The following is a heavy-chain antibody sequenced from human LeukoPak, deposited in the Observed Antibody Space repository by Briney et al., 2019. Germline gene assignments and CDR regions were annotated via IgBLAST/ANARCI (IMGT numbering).Heavy chain of an antibody. D-gene: IGHD3-9*01. J-gene: IGHJ3*02. Sequence: GGSLRLSCAASGFTLSNYGISWVRQAPGKGLEWVAFMRNDGSKNFYADSVKGRFTISRDNAKNTLSLQMDSLRAEDTAVYYCARDPTHYDILTGYSYGAFDIWGQGTMVTVSS. CDR2: MRNDGSKN. CDR3: ARDPTHYDILTGYSYGAFDI. CDR1: GFTLSNYG. V-gene: IGHV3-30*02.